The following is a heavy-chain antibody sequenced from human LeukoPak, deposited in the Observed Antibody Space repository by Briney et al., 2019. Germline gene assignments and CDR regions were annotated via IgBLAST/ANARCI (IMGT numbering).Heavy chain of an antibody. D-gene: IGHD3-10*01. CDR2: ISAYNGNT. CDR1: GYTFTSYG. V-gene: IGHV1-18*01. CDR3: ARAAQGYGSGSYLPGY. Sequence: ASVKVSCKASGYTFTSYGISWVRQAPGQGLEWMGWISAYNGNTNYAQKLQGRVTMTTDTSTSTAYMELRSLRSEDTAVYYCARAAQGYGSGSYLPGYWGQGTLVTVSS. J-gene: IGHJ4*02.